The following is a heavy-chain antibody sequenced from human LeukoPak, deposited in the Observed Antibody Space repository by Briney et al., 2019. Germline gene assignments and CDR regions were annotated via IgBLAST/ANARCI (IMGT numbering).Heavy chain of an antibody. D-gene: IGHD6-6*01. CDR1: GYTFTIYG. Sequence: GASVNVSCKASGYTFTIYGISWVRQAPGQGLEWMGWISAYIGNTNYAQKLQARGTMTTDTSTSTAYLCSRNLRSDDPAAPSVSGELVGNLDPWGQGTLVTVSS. CDR2: ISAYIGNT. J-gene: IGHJ5*02. CDR3: SGELVGNLDP. V-gene: IGHV1-18*01.